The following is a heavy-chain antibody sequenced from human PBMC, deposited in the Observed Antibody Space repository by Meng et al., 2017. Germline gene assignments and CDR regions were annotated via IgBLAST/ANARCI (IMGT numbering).Heavy chain of an antibody. V-gene: IGHV4-34*01. CDR3: ARRGIAARPFYY. Sequence: VQLQLWGAGLVRPSETLSLPCACYGGSFSGYYWSWIRQPPGKGLEWIGEINHSGSTNYNPSLKSRVTISVDTSKNQFSLKLSSVTAADTAVYYCARRGIAARPFYYWGQGTLVTVSS. D-gene: IGHD6-6*01. CDR2: INHSGST. J-gene: IGHJ4*02. CDR1: GGSFSGYY.